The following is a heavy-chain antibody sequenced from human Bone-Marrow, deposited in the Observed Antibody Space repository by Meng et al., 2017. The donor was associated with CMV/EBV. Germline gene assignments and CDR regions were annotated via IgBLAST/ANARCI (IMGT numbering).Heavy chain of an antibody. CDR3: ANMGTYDFWSGCPPVIL. J-gene: IGHJ4*02. V-gene: IGHV3-30*02. D-gene: IGHD3-3*01. Sequence: GESLKISCAASGFTFSSYGMHWVRQAPGKGLEWVAFIRYDGSNKYYADSVKGRFTISRDNSKNTLYLQMNSLRAEDTAVYYCANMGTYDFWSGCPPVILWGQGTLVTVSS. CDR1: GFTFSSYG. CDR2: IRYDGSNK.